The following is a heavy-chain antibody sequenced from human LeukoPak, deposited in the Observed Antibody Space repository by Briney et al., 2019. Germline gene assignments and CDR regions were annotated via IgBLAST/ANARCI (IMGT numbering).Heavy chain of an antibody. Sequence: SDTLSLTCAVPGYSISSGNWWGWIRQSPGKGLEWMGYIFHDGRSHYNSSLQSRVTMSLDTSRNQFSLELKSVTAADTAVYYCARKVDGQRYGFSTWGQGTLVTVSS. V-gene: IGHV4-28*01. D-gene: IGHD6-19*01. J-gene: IGHJ5*02. CDR3: ARKVDGQRYGFST. CDR1: GYSISSGNW. CDR2: IFHDGRS.